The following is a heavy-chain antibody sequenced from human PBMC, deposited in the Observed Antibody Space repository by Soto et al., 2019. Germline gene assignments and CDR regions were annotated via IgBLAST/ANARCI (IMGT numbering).Heavy chain of an antibody. CDR3: ASGRYGDY. Sequence: QVHLVQSGAEVKNPGASVTVSCKGSGYDFTTYGITWVRQAPGQGLEWMAWISAHNGNTNYAPNLQGRVTVTRDTSTSTAYIELRSLRSYDTAVYYCASGRYGDYWCQGALVTVSS. CDR2: ISAHNGNT. D-gene: IGHD1-26*01. J-gene: IGHJ4*02. V-gene: IGHV1-18*01. CDR1: GYDFTTYG.